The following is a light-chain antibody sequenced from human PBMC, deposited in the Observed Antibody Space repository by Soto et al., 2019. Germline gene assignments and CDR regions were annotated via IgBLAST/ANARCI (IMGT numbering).Light chain of an antibody. CDR2: DAS. CDR1: QSVSGW. CDR3: QQYDSFSGT. V-gene: IGKV1-5*01. J-gene: IGKJ1*01. Sequence: IHMTQPRGTLSASVGETFTVTCLASQSVSGWLAWYQQKPGEAPKLLIYDASAVPRGVPSRFSGSGSGTKFTLTIASLEPDDFASYYCQQYDSFSGTFGQGTKVDIK.